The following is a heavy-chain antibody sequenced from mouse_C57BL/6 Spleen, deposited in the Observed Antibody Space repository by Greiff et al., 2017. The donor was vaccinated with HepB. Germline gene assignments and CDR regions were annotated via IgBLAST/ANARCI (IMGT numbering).Heavy chain of an antibody. CDR1: GFTFSSYA. Sequence: EVMLVESGGGLVKPGGSLKLSCAASGFTFSSYAMSWVRQTPEKRLEWVATISDGGSYTYYPDNVKGRFTISRDNAKNNLYLQMSHLKSEDTAMYYCARPYGNYAWFAYWGQGTLVTVSA. CDR2: ISDGGSYT. D-gene: IGHD2-1*01. J-gene: IGHJ3*01. CDR3: ARPYGNYAWFAY. V-gene: IGHV5-4*03.